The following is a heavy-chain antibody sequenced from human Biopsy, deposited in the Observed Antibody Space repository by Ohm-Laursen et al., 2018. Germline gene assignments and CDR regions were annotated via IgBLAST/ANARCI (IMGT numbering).Heavy chain of an antibody. J-gene: IGHJ6*02. CDR1: GFTFSVYA. V-gene: IGHV3-33*01. Sequence: SLRLSCSASGFTFSVYAMHWVRQAPGKGLEWVAIIWYDGSSEYSADSVKGRFSISRDNSKNTVYLQMNSLRAADTAVYYCARDRYYGSESYYSHYNMDVWGQGTTVSVSS. D-gene: IGHD3-10*01. CDR2: IWYDGSSE. CDR3: ARDRYYGSESYYSHYNMDV.